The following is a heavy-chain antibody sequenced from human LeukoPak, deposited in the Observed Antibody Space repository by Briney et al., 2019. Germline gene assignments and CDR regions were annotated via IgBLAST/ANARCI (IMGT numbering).Heavy chain of an antibody. J-gene: IGHJ6*04. V-gene: IGHV3-30*04. D-gene: IGHD2-15*01. CDR2: ISYDGSNK. CDR1: GFTFSSYA. CDR3: ARDLAKDAGYYGMDV. Sequence: GGSLRLSCAASGFTFSSYAMHWVRQAPGKGLEWVAVISYDGSNKYYTGSVKGRFTISRDNSKNTLYLQMNSLRAEDMAVYYCARDLAKDAGYYGMDVWGKGTTVTVSS.